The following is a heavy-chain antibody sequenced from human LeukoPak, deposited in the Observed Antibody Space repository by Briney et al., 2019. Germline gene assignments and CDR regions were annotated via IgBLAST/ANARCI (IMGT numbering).Heavy chain of an antibody. CDR1: GFTFSSYS. J-gene: IGHJ4*02. CDR2: ISSSSSYI. Sequence: GGSLRLSCAASGFTFSSYSMNWVRQAPGKGLEWVSSISSSSSYIYYADSVKGRFTISRDNSKNTLYLQMNSLRAEDTAVYYCARGRDCSGGSCYFDYWGQGTLVTVSS. D-gene: IGHD2-15*01. CDR3: ARGRDCSGGSCYFDY. V-gene: IGHV3-21*04.